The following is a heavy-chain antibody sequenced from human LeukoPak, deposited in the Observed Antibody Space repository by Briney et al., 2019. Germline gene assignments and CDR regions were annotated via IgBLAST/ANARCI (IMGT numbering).Heavy chain of an antibody. V-gene: IGHV3-48*01. Sequence: GGSLRLSCAASGFTFSSYSMNWVRQAPGKGLEWVSYISSSSSTIYYADSVKGRFTISRDNAKNSLYLQMNSLRAEDTAVYYCAREPSSSSPYYYYYMDVWGKGTTVTVSS. J-gene: IGHJ6*03. D-gene: IGHD6-6*01. CDR3: AREPSSSSPYYYYYMDV. CDR2: ISSSSSTI. CDR1: GFTFSSYS.